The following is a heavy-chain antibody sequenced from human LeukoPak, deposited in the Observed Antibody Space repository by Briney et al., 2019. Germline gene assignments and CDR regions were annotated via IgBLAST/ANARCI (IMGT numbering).Heavy chain of an antibody. CDR3: ARELDAYDGMDV. V-gene: IGHV3-74*01. CDR1: GLTFTTYW. J-gene: IGHJ6*02. D-gene: IGHD2-8*01. Sequence: GGSLRPSCAASGLTFTTYWMHWVRQAPGKGLVWVSRIQSDGSATGYAASVKGRFTISRDNARNTLYLQMNSLRAEDTAVYYCARELDAYDGMDVWGQGTTVTVSS. CDR2: IQSDGSAT.